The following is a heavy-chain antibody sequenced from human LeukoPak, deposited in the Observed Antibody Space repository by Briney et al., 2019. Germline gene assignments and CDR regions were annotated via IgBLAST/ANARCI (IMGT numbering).Heavy chain of an antibody. J-gene: IGHJ5*02. V-gene: IGHV4-4*07. CDR3: ARSLLTRFDP. Sequence: SESLSLTCTVSGGSISSYYWSWIRQPAGKGLEWIGRIYTSGSTNYNPSLKSRVTISVDKSKNQFSLKLSSVTAADTAVYYCARSLLTRFDPWGQGTLVTVSS. CDR1: GGSISSYY. CDR2: IYTSGST.